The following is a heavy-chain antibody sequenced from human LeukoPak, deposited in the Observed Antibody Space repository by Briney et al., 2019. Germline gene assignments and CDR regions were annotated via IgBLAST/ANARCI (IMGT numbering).Heavy chain of an antibody. CDR2: IRYDGSNK. D-gene: IGHD3-16*02. CDR3: AKTYDYVWGSYRFSWFDP. Sequence: PGGSLRLSCAASGFTFTSYGIGWVRQAPGKGLEWVAFIRYDGSNKYYADSVTGRFKISQDNSKNTLYLQMNSARAEDTAVYYCAKTYDYVWGSYRFSWFDPWGQGTLVTVSS. J-gene: IGHJ5*02. V-gene: IGHV3-30*02. CDR1: GFTFTSYG.